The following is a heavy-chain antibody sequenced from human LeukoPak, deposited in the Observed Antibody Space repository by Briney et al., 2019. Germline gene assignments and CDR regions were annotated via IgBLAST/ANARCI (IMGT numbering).Heavy chain of an antibody. CDR1: GFTFSSYW. V-gene: IGHV3-21*01. J-gene: IGHJ4*02. Sequence: KPGGSLRLSCAASGFTFSSYWMSWVRQAPGKGLEWVSSISSSSSYIYYADSVKGRFTISRDNAKNSLYLQMNSLRAEDTAVYYCATALGYCSGGSCEIDYWGQGTLVTVSS. D-gene: IGHD2-15*01. CDR3: ATALGYCSGGSCEIDY. CDR2: ISSSSSYI.